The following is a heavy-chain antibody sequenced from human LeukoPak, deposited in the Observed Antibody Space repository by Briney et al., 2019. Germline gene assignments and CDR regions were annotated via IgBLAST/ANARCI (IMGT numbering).Heavy chain of an antibody. D-gene: IGHD6-13*01. CDR1: GYTFTSYD. CDR3: ARSAHYSSSWYKRFDP. V-gene: IGHV1-8*01. J-gene: IGHJ5*02. CDR2: MNPNSGNT. Sequence: ASVKVSCKASGYTFTSYDINWVRQATGQGLEWMGWMNPNSGNTGYAQKFQGRVTMTRNTSISTAYMELSSLRSEDTAVYYCARSAHYSSSWYKRFDPWGQGTLVTVSS.